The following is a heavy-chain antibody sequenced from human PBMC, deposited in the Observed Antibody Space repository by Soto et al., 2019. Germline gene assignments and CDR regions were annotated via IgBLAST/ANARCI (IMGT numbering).Heavy chain of an antibody. CDR1: GFTFSHFD. CDR3: ATGTAAPAH. D-gene: IGHD6-13*01. V-gene: IGHV3-23*01. J-gene: IGHJ1*01. Sequence: GSPMLSCAASGFTFSHFDMSLVRQAPGKGLEWVSGISTSGGTTYDADSVKVRFTSSRDNSKNTLYLQMTCLRAEDTAVYYCATGTAAPAHWGQGTLVTVSS. CDR2: ISTSGGTT.